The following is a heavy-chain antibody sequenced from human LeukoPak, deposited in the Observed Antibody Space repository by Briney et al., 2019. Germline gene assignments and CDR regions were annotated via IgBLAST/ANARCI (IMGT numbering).Heavy chain of an antibody. J-gene: IGHJ4*02. CDR3: TTEVAGTKVYPFDY. CDR1: GFTFSNAW. V-gene: IGHV3-15*01. Sequence: GGSLRLSCAASGFTFSNAWMSWVHQAPGKGLEWVGRIKSKTDGGTTDYAAPVKGRFTISRDDSKNTLYLQMNSLKTEDTAVYYCTTEVAGTKVYPFDYWGQGTLVTVSS. CDR2: IKSKTDGGTT. D-gene: IGHD1/OR15-1a*01.